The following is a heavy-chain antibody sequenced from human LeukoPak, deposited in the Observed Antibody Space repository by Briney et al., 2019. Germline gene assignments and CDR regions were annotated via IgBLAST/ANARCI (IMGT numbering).Heavy chain of an antibody. CDR3: AKDPGIIVVVPDATGLGVAWWYYMDV. J-gene: IGHJ6*03. CDR1: GFIFSDYY. Sequence: GGSLRLSCAASGFIFSDYYMGWVRQAPGKGLEWVSYISNKGSSSTTYYADSVKGRFTISRDDAQNSLYLQMNSLRADDTAVYYCAKDPGIIVVVPDATGLGVAWWYYMDVWGKGTTVTVSS. CDR2: ISNKGSSSTT. V-gene: IGHV3-11*01. D-gene: IGHD2-2*01.